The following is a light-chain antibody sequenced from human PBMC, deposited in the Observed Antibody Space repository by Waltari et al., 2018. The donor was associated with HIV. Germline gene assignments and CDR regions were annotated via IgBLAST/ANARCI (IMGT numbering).Light chain of an antibody. CDR2: GAS. CDR1: RSLNSRH. CDR3: QQSGT. V-gene: IGKV3-20*01. J-gene: IGKJ2*01. Sequence: EIVLTQSPVTLSLSPGERATLSCRASRSLNSRHLAWYQQKPGQTSRLLIYGASSRATGIPDRFNGSGSGTDFTLTIIRLEPDDFAMYYCQQSGTFGQGTRLEIK.